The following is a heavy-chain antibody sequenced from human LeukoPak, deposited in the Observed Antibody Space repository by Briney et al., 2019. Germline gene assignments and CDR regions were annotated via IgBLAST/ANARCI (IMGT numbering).Heavy chain of an antibody. J-gene: IGHJ6*02. D-gene: IGHD2-2*01. CDR1: GFTFSSHA. Sequence: PGGSLRLSCAASGFTFSSHAVHWVRQAPGKGLEWVAVISNDGNNKYYGDSVKGRFTISRDNSKNTLYLLMNSLRADDTAVYYCARGRYCGGTSCYAYYYYYNMDVWGQGTTVTVSS. CDR3: ARGRYCGGTSCYAYYYYYNMDV. CDR2: ISNDGNNK. V-gene: IGHV3-30*04.